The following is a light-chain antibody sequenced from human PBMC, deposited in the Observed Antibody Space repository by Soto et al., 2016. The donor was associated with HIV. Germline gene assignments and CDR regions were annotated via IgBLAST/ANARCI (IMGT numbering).Light chain of an antibody. Sequence: SYELTQPPSVSVAPGQTATITCGGDNIGTYSVHWYQQRPGQAPVVVVYDDSDRPSGIPERFSGSNSGNXATLTISRVEAGDEADYYCQVWHSSSDHWVFGGGTKLTVL. CDR2: DDS. V-gene: IGLV3-21*02. CDR3: QVWHSSSDHWV. CDR1: NIGTYS. J-gene: IGLJ3*02.